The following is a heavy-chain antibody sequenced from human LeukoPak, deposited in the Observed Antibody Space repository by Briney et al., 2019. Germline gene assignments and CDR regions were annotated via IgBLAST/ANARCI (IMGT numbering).Heavy chain of an antibody. D-gene: IGHD3-22*01. CDR1: GGSISSGDYY. CDR2: IYYSGST. V-gene: IGHV4-30-4*01. Sequence: PSQTLSLTCTVSGGSISSGDYYWSWIRQPPGKGLEWIGYIYYSGSTYYNPSLKSRVTISVDTSKNQFSLKLSSVTAADAAVYYCARDVTMIVPNEEPFDYWGQGTLVTVSS. CDR3: ARDVTMIVPNEEPFDY. J-gene: IGHJ4*02.